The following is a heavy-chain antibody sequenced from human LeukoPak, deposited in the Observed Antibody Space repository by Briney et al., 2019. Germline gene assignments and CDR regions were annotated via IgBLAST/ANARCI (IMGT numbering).Heavy chain of an antibody. CDR1: GFTFSSYW. CDR2: IKQDGSEK. CDR3: ARLGANDAFDI. D-gene: IGHD1-26*01. Sequence: GGSLRLSCAASGFTFSSYWMSWVRQAPGKGLEWVANIKQDGSEKYYVDSVKGRFTISRDNAKNSLFLQMNSLRAEDTAVYYCARLGANDAFDIWGQGTMVTVSS. V-gene: IGHV3-7*01. J-gene: IGHJ3*02.